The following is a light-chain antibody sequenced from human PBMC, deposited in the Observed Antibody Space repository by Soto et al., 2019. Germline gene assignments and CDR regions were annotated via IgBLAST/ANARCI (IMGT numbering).Light chain of an antibody. V-gene: IGLV2-14*01. CDR3: ISYTTSSTLYVV. CDR2: DVS. CDR1: SSDVGGYNY. J-gene: IGLJ2*01. Sequence: QSALTQPASVSGSPGQSITISCTGTSSDVGGYNYVSWYQQHPGKAPKLMIYDVSNRPSGVSNRFSGSKSGNTASLTISGLHAEDEADYYCISYTTSSTLYVVFGGGTKGTVL.